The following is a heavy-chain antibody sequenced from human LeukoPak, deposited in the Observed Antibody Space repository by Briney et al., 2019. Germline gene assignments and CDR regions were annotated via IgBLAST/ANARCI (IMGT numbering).Heavy chain of an antibody. CDR2: ISYVGTT. Sequence: SETLSVTCTVSGGSITTIPYNWGWIRQPPGKGLEWIGTISYVGTTYYEPSLKSRVTMSIDTSKNQFSLNLNSATAADTAVYYCARHPTGYPNWFDSWGQGTLVIVSA. CDR1: GGSITTIPYN. D-gene: IGHD3-9*01. CDR3: ARHPTGYPNWFDS. V-gene: IGHV4-39*01. J-gene: IGHJ5*01.